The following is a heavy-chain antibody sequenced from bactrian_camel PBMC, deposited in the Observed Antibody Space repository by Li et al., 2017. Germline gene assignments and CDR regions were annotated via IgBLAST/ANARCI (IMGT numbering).Heavy chain of an antibody. CDR1: GFSFGSYS. Sequence: HVQLVESGGGLVQPGGSLRLSCAASGFSFGSYSMYWVRQAPGKGLEWVSNIDYSGDRTYYTDSVKGRFTISRDNAKNTVYLQMNSLKSEDTALYYCATDDDTVVAGADFGYWGQGTQVTVS. V-gene: IGHV3S1*01. D-gene: IGHD6*01. J-gene: IGHJ6*01. CDR3: ATDDDTVVAGADFGY. CDR2: IDYSGDRT.